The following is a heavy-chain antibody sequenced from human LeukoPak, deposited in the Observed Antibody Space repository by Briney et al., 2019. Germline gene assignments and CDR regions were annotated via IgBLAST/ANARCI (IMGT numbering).Heavy chain of an antibody. Sequence: ASVKVSCKTSGYIFTSQYMHWVRQAPGQGLEWMGIIDPSGGNTSYAEKFQGRVSMTRDTSTSTFYMELYSLRSEDSAVYYCARGWNYDSSGYYYLAYWGQGTLVIVSS. CDR1: GYIFTSQY. D-gene: IGHD3-22*01. V-gene: IGHV1-46*01. CDR3: ARGWNYDSSGYYYLAY. J-gene: IGHJ4*02. CDR2: IDPSGGNT.